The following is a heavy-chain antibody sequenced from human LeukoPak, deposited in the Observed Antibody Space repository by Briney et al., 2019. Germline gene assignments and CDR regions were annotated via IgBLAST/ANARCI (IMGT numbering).Heavy chain of an antibody. CDR2: IIPIFGTA. CDR1: GGTFSSYA. D-gene: IGHD2-2*01. Sequence: GASVKVSCKASGGTFSSYAISWVRQAPGQGLEWMGGIIPIFGTANYAQKFQGRVTITTDESTSTAYMELSSLRSDDTAVYYCAREFDCSSTSCYAFDYWGQGTLVTVSS. CDR3: AREFDCSSTSCYAFDY. J-gene: IGHJ4*02. V-gene: IGHV1-69*05.